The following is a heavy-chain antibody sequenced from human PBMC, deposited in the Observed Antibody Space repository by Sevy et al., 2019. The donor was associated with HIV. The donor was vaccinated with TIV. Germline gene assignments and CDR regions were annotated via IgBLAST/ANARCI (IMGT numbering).Heavy chain of an antibody. Sequence: GGSLRLSCAASGLTFSTYSMNWVRQAPGKGLEWVSYISSISSTIYYADSVKGRCTISRDNAKNSLYLQMNSLRAEDTAVDYCASPLPFYYGSGSEEFDYWGRGTLVTVSS. CDR3: ASPLPFYYGSGSEEFDY. CDR1: GLTFSTYS. D-gene: IGHD3-10*01. J-gene: IGHJ4*02. V-gene: IGHV3-48*01. CDR2: ISSISSTI.